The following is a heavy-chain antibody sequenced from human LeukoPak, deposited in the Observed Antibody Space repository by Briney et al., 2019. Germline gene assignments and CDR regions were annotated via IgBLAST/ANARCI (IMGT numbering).Heavy chain of an antibody. Sequence: GGSLRLSCAASGFTFITYAMSRVRQAPGKGLEWVSAISGSGSGTYYADSVKGRFTISRDNAKNSLSLQMSSLRAEDTAVYSCAKCLEHFDGFDYWGQGTLVTVSS. CDR3: AKCLEHFDGFDY. J-gene: IGHJ4*02. D-gene: IGHD3-9*01. V-gene: IGHV3-23*01. CDR1: GFTFITYA. CDR2: ISGSGSGT.